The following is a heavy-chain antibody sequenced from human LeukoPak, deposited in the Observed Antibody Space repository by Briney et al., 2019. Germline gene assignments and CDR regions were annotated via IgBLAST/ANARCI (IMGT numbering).Heavy chain of an antibody. Sequence: ASVKVSCKASGYTFTGYYMHWVRQAPGQGLEWMGWINPNSGGTNYAQKFQGRVTMTRDTSISTAYMELSRLRSDDTAVYYCARVKWWFGELLPYWFDPWGQGTLVTVSS. J-gene: IGHJ5*02. V-gene: IGHV1-2*02. CDR2: INPNSGGT. CDR3: ARVKWWFGELLPYWFDP. CDR1: GYTFTGYY. D-gene: IGHD3-10*01.